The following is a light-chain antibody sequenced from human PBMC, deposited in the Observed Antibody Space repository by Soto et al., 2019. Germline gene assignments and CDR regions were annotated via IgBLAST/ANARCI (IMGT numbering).Light chain of an antibody. CDR2: SNN. J-gene: IGLJ3*02. V-gene: IGLV1-44*01. Sequence: QSALTQPPSASGTPGQRVTISCSGSNSNIGRNSVNWYQQVSGTAPKLLIYSNNQRPSGVPDRFSGSKSGTSASLAISGLQSEDEADYYCATWDDSLNGWVFGGGTKLTVL. CDR3: ATWDDSLNGWV. CDR1: NSNIGRNS.